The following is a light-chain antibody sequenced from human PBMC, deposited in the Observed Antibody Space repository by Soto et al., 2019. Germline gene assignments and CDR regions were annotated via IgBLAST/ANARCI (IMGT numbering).Light chain of an antibody. CDR2: DDS. CDR1: NIGSKT. Sequence: SYELAQPPSMSVAPGQTARITCGGNNIGSKTVHWYQQKAGQAPVLVVYDDSDRPSGIPERFSGSNSGNTATLTISRVEAGDEADYYCQVWDVSTVHYVFGTGTEVTVL. V-gene: IGLV3-21*02. J-gene: IGLJ1*01. CDR3: QVWDVSTVHYV.